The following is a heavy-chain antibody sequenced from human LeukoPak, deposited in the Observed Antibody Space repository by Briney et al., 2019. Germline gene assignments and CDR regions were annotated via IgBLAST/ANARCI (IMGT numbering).Heavy chain of an antibody. CDR1: GGSISSDYW. Sequence: QTLSLTCIVSGGSISSDYWSWIRQPPGKGLEWLALINSNDDKRYRPSLKSRLTITKDTSKNQVILTMTNMDPVDTATYYCAHRRSGMGSIFFDSWGQGTPVSVSS. CDR3: AHRRSGMGSIFFDS. CDR2: INSNDDK. D-gene: IGHD5-24*01. J-gene: IGHJ4*02. V-gene: IGHV2-5*01.